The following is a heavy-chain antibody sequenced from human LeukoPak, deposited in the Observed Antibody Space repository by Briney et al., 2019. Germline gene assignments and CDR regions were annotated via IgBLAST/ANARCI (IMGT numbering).Heavy chain of an antibody. Sequence: SETLSLTCSVSGGSISSDGYYWSWIRQHPGKGLAWIGHIHYTGSTYYNPSLKSRAIISIDTSKNQFSLRLSSVTAADTAVYYCAKTYYDSGGYYPHWFDPWGQGTLVTVSP. CDR1: GGSISSDGYY. CDR3: AKTYYDSGGYYPHWFDP. D-gene: IGHD3-22*01. V-gene: IGHV4-31*03. J-gene: IGHJ5*02. CDR2: IHYTGST.